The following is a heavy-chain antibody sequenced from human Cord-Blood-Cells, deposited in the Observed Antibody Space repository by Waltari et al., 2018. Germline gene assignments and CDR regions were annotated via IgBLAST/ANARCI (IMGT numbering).Heavy chain of an antibody. CDR2: INHSGST. CDR3: ARLQSVDAFDI. J-gene: IGHJ3*02. V-gene: IGHV4-34*01. CDR1: GGSFSGYY. Sequence: QVQLQQWGAGLLKPSETLSLTCAVYGGSFSGYYWSWIRQPPGKGLEWIGEINHSGSTNYNPSLKSRVTISVDTSKNQFSLKLSSVTAADTAVYYCARLQSVDAFDIWGQGTMVTVSS.